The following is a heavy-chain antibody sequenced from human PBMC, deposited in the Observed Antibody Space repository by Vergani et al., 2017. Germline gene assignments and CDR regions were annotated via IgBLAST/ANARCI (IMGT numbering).Heavy chain of an antibody. J-gene: IGHJ5*02. D-gene: IGHD6-13*01. CDR3: AREGGQLGPSDWFDP. Sequence: DVQLVQSGAEVKKPGTTVKISRKVSGYTLTDYWMHWVQQAPGKGLEWMGAVDPEDGETVYAEKFQARVTITADTSRDTVYLEVTSLKSDDTAVYYCAREGGQLGPSDWFDPWGQGTLVTVSS. CDR2: VDPEDGET. CDR1: GYTLTDYW. V-gene: IGHV1-69-2*01.